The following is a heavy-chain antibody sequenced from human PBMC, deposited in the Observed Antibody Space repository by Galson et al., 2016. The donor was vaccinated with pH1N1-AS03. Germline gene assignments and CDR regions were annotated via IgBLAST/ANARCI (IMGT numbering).Heavy chain of an antibody. CDR1: GGSVNGYY. D-gene: IGHD2-15*01. CDR3: GRHLRSSYSMDV. Sequence: ETLSLTCTVSGGSVNGYYWTWLRQPPGKGLEWIGQIFYIGDTLYTPSLRGRVTMSVDTSKNQLSMGLSSVTSPAPAVYYCGRHLRSSYSMDVWGQGTTVPVSS. CDR2: IFYIGDT. J-gene: IGHJ6*02. V-gene: IGHV4-59*08.